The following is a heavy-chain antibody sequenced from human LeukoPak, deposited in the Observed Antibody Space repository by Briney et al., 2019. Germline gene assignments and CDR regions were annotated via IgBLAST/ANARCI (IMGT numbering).Heavy chain of an antibody. CDR1: GGSISSGSYY. J-gene: IGHJ4*02. Sequence: SQTLSLTCTVSGGSISSGSYYWSWIQQPAGKGLEWIGRIYTSGSTNYNPSLKSRVTISVDTSKNQFSLKLSSVTAADTAVYYCAREVLGATSPFDYWGQGTLVTVSS. CDR2: IYTSGST. V-gene: IGHV4-61*02. D-gene: IGHD1-26*01. CDR3: AREVLGATSPFDY.